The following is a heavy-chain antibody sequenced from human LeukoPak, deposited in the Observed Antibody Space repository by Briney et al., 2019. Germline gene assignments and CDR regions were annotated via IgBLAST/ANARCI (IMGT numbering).Heavy chain of an antibody. J-gene: IGHJ4*02. CDR3: ARGHRVLLWFGELFDY. D-gene: IGHD3-10*01. Sequence: GGSLRLSCAASGFTFSSYWMSWVRQAPGEGLECVANIKQDGSEKYYVDSVEGRFTISRDNAKNSLYLQMESLSAEDRAVYYCARGHRVLLWFGELFDYWGQGTLVTVSS. CDR2: IKQDGSEK. CDR1: GFTFSSYW. V-gene: IGHV3-7*02.